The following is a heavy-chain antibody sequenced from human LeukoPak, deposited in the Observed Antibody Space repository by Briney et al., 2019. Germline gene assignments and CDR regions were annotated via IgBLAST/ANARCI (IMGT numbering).Heavy chain of an antibody. D-gene: IGHD1-26*01. CDR2: IIPIFGTA. V-gene: IGHV1-69*13. Sequence: ASVKVSCKAAGGTFSSYAISWVRQAPGQGLERMGGIIPIFGTANYAQKFQGRVTITADESTSTTYMELSSLRYEDTAVYYCARVGATGFAFDIWGQGTMVTVSS. CDR1: GGTFSSYA. CDR3: ARVGATGFAFDI. J-gene: IGHJ3*02.